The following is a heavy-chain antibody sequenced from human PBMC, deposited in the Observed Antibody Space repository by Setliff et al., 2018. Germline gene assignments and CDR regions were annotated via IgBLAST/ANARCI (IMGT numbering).Heavy chain of an antibody. J-gene: IGHJ6*02. CDR3: AKDRSGSKAYYYYGMDV. D-gene: IGHD3-10*01. CDR1: GFTFDDYA. CDR2: ISWDGGST. Sequence: PGGSLRLSCAASGFTFDDYAMHWVRQAPGKGLEWVSLISWDGGSTYYADSVKGRFTISRDNSKNSLYLQMTSLRAEDTAVYYCAKDRSGSKAYYYYGMDVWGQGTTVTVSS. V-gene: IGHV3-43D*03.